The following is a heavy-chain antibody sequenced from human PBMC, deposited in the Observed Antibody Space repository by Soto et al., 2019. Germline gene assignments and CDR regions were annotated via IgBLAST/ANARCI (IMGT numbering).Heavy chain of an antibody. CDR3: VRKLSRKVVVPNRGWYFDY. CDR2: INHSGST. Sequence: SETLSLTCAVYGGSFSGYYWSWIRQPPGKGLEWIGEINHSGSTNYNPSLKSRVTISVDTSKNQFSLKLSSVTAADTAVYYCVRKLSRKVVVPNRGWYFDYWGQGTLVTVSS. D-gene: IGHD2-2*01. J-gene: IGHJ4*02. CDR1: GGSFSGYY. V-gene: IGHV4-34*01.